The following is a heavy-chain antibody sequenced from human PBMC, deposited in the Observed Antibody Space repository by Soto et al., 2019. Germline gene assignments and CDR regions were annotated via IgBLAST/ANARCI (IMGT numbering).Heavy chain of an antibody. CDR3: ARARDYYDSSGYYY. CDR1: GFTFSSYG. J-gene: IGHJ4*02. Sequence: QVQLVESGGGVVQPGRSLRLSCAASGFTFSSYGMHWVRQAPGKGLEWVAVIWYDGSNKYYADSVKGRFTISRDNSKNTLYLQMNSLRAEDTAVYYCARARDYYDSSGYYYWGQGTLVTVSS. D-gene: IGHD3-22*01. V-gene: IGHV3-33*01. CDR2: IWYDGSNK.